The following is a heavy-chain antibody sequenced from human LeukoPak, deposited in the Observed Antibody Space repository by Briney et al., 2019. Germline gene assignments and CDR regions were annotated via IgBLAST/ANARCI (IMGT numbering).Heavy chain of an antibody. CDR3: ARVRYFDWLFNAFDI. J-gene: IGHJ3*02. V-gene: IGHV3-7*01. D-gene: IGHD3-9*01. CDR2: IKQDGSEK. CDR1: GFTFSSYW. Sequence: GGSLRLSCAASGFTFSSYWMSWVRQAPGKGLEWVANIKQDGSEKYYVDSVKGRFTISRDNAKNSLYLQMNSLRAEDTAVYYCARVRYFDWLFNAFDIWGQGTMVTVSS.